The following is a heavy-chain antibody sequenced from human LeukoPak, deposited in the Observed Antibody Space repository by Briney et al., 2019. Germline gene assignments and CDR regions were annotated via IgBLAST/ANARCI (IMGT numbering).Heavy chain of an antibody. Sequence: PGGSLRLSCTASGFTFSSNGMHWVRQAPGKGLEWVAVISYDGSNKHYADSVKGRFTISRDNSKNTVYLQMTSLRPEDTALYYCAKDHVNAGHLDYWGQGTPVTVSS. CDR2: ISYDGSNK. D-gene: IGHD6-13*01. CDR1: GFTFSSNG. CDR3: AKDHVNAGHLDY. J-gene: IGHJ4*02. V-gene: IGHV3-30*18.